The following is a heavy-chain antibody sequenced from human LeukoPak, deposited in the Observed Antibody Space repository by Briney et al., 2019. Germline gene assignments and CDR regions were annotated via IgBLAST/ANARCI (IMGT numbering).Heavy chain of an antibody. J-gene: IGHJ3*02. CDR1: GFTFSSYA. Sequence: GGSLRLSCAASGFTFSSYAMHWVRQAPGKGLEWVAVISYDGSNKYYAGSVKGRFTISRDNSKNTLYLQMNSLRAEDTAVYYCAREAELGYFDIWGQGTMVTVSS. V-gene: IGHV3-30*14. CDR2: ISYDGSNK. D-gene: IGHD2-15*01. CDR3: AREAELGYFDI.